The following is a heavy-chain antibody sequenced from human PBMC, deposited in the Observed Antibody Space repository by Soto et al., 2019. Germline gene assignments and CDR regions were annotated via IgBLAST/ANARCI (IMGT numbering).Heavy chain of an antibody. J-gene: IGHJ4*02. CDR3: ASIRGGMGY. CDR1: GITLSDHF. D-gene: IGHD3-10*01. Sequence: EVQLVESGGGLVQPGGSLRLSCAASGITLSDHFIDWVRQAPGKGLDWVGRTKAKAYSYTTEYAPSVKGRFTISRDDSENSVYLQMNSLKSEDTAVYYCASIRGGMGYWGQGTLVTVSP. V-gene: IGHV3-72*01. CDR2: TKAKAYSYTT.